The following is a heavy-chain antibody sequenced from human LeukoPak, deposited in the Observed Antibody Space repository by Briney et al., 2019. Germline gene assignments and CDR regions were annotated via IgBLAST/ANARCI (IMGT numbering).Heavy chain of an antibody. D-gene: IGHD3-10*01. CDR3: AKDGWFGGLPNYFDY. Sequence: GRSLRLSCAASGFTFSSYGMHWVRQAPGKGLEWVAIISYDGSNKYYADSVKGRFTISRDNSKNTLYLQMNSLSAEDTAMYYCAKDGWFGGLPNYFDYWGQGTLVTVSS. CDR2: ISYDGSNK. J-gene: IGHJ4*02. CDR1: GFTFSSYG. V-gene: IGHV3-30*18.